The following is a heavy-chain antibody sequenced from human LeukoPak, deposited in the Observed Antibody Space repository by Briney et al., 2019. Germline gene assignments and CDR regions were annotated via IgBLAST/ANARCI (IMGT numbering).Heavy chain of an antibody. Sequence: PGGSLRLSCTASGFTFGDYAMSWFRQAPGKGLEWVGFIRSKAYGGTTEYAASVKGRFTISRDDSKSIAYLQMNSLKTEDTAVYYCTSRKLGFFSLFGYWGQGTLVTVSS. V-gene: IGHV3-49*03. CDR3: TSRKLGFFSLFGY. CDR1: GFTFGDYA. D-gene: IGHD7-27*01. CDR2: IRSKAYGGTT. J-gene: IGHJ4*02.